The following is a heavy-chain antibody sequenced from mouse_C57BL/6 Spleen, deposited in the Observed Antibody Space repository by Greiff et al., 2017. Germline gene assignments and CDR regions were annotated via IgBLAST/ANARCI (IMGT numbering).Heavy chain of an antibody. CDR3: AREFLLRYPFDY. CDR1: GYAFRSSW. CDR2: IYPGDGDT. V-gene: IGHV1-82*01. Sequence: QVQLQQSGPELVKPGASVKISCKASGYAFRSSWMNWVKQRPGKGLEWIGRIYPGDGDTNYNGKFKGKATLTAEKSSSTAYMQLSSLTSEDSAVYFCAREFLLRYPFDYWGQGTTLTVSS. J-gene: IGHJ2*01. D-gene: IGHD1-1*01.